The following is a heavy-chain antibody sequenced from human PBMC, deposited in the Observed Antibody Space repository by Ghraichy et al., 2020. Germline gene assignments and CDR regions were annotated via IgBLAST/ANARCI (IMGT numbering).Heavy chain of an antibody. V-gene: IGHV4-39*01. CDR3: ARLRYSSGWYEGNYFDY. Sequence: SETLSLTCTVSGGSISSSSYYWGWIRQPPGKGLEWIGSIYYSGSTYYNPSLKSRVTISVDTSKNQFSLKLSSLTAADTAVYYCARLRYSSGWYEGNYFDYWGQGTLVTVSS. CDR1: GGSISSSSYY. D-gene: IGHD6-19*01. J-gene: IGHJ4*02. CDR2: IYYSGST.